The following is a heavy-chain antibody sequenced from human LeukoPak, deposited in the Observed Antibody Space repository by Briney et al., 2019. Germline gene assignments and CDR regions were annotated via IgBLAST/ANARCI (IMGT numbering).Heavy chain of an antibody. Sequence: PGVSLRLSCAASGFTFSTHNMNWVPQAPGEGLEWVSYISSSSSSITHTDSLKGRFTISRDHAKNSLYLQMNSLRVEDTAVYYCARGRPVDYWGQGTLVTVSS. CDR2: ISSSSSSI. J-gene: IGHJ4*02. CDR3: ARGRPVDY. V-gene: IGHV3-48*01. CDR1: GFTFSTHN.